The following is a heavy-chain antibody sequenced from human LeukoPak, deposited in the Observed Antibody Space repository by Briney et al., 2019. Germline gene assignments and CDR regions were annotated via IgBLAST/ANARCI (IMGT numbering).Heavy chain of an antibody. V-gene: IGHV3-21*04. CDR3: AKDRSRYSSSWYDY. Sequence: PGGSLRLSCAASGFTFSNFNMNWVRQAPGKGLEWVSCISSSGYSIYYADSVKGRLTISRDNSKNTLYLQMNSLRAEDTAVYYCAKDRSRYSSSWYDYWGQGTLVTVSS. CDR1: GFTFSNFN. D-gene: IGHD6-13*01. CDR2: ISSSGYSI. J-gene: IGHJ4*02.